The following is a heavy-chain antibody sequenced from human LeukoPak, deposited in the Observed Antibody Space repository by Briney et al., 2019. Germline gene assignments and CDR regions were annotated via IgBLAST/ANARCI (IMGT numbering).Heavy chain of an antibody. D-gene: IGHD2-2*01. CDR3: AKPGEYQLPFDY. J-gene: IGHJ4*02. CDR2: ISGSGGST. CDR1: GFTFSSYA. Sequence: GSLRLSCAASGFTFSSYAMSWVRQAPGKGLEWVSAISGSGGSTYYADSVKGRFTISRGNSKNTLYLQMNSLRAEDTAVYYCAKPGEYQLPFDYWGQGTLVTVSS. V-gene: IGHV3-23*01.